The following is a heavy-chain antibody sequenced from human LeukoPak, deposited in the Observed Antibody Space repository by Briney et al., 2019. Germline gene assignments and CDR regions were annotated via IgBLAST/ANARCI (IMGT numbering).Heavy chain of an antibody. J-gene: IGHJ4*02. CDR2: ISSSGGST. CDR1: GFTFRSCA. V-gene: IGHV3-23*01. CDR3: AKDDSADAATADFDY. Sequence: GGSLRLSCAASGFTFRSCAIYWVRQAPGKGLEWVSGISSSGGSTYYADSVKGRFTISRDNSKNTLYLQMNSLRAEDTAVYYCAKDDSADAATADFDYWGQGTLVTVSS. D-gene: IGHD6-13*01.